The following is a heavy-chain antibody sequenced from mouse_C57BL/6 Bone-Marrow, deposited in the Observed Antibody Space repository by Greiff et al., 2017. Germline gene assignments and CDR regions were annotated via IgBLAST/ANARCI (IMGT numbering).Heavy chain of an antibody. V-gene: IGHV5-6*01. J-gene: IGHJ2*01. CDR3: ARLDSSGYFDY. CDR1: GFTFSSYG. Sequence: EVKLMESGGDLVKPGGSLKLSCAASGFTFSSYGMSWVRQTPGKRLEWVATISSGGSYTYYPDSVKGRFTISRDNAKNTLYLQMSSLKSEDTAMYSCARLDSSGYFDYWGQGTTLTVSS. CDR2: ISSGGSYT. D-gene: IGHD3-2*02.